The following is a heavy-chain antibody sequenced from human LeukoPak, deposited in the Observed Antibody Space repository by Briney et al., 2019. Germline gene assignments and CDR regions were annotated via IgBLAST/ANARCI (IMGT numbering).Heavy chain of an antibody. J-gene: IGHJ4*02. D-gene: IGHD3-22*01. CDR1: GGSISNKY. CDR3: ARAEVLPDFYDTSGGFDY. CDR2: IYYSGST. Sequence: SETLSLTCTVSGGSISNKYWSWIRQPPGKGLEWIGYIYYSGSTNSNPSLKSRVTISVDTSKNPFSLQLSSVTAADTAVYYCARAEVLPDFYDTSGGFDYWGQGTLVTVSS. V-gene: IGHV4-59*01.